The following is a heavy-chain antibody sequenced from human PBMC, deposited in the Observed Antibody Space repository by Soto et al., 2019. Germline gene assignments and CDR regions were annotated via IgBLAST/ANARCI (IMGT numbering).Heavy chain of an antibody. J-gene: IGHJ4*02. CDR3: AREGGYSYVPGGGGY. CDR1: GYSISSGYY. D-gene: IGHD5-18*01. V-gene: IGHV4-38-2*02. CDR2: IYHSGST. Sequence: SETLSLTCAVSGYSISSGYYWGWIRQPPGKGLEWIGSIYHSGSTYYNPSLKSRVTISVDTSKNQFSLKLSSVTAADTAVYYCAREGGYSYVPGGGGYWGQGTLVTVSS.